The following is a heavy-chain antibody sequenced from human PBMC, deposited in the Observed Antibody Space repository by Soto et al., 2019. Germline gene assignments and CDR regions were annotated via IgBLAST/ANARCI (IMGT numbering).Heavy chain of an antibody. D-gene: IGHD3-9*01. CDR2: IYYSGST. CDR1: GGSISSGGYY. J-gene: IGHJ6*02. V-gene: IGHV4-31*03. Sequence: SETLSLTCTVSGGSISSGGYYWSWIRQHPGKGLEWIGYIYYSGSTYYNPSLKSRVTISVDTSKNQFSLKLSSVTAADTAVYYCARARAQLVLRYFSYYYGMDVWGQGTTVTVSS. CDR3: ARARAQLVLRYFSYYYGMDV.